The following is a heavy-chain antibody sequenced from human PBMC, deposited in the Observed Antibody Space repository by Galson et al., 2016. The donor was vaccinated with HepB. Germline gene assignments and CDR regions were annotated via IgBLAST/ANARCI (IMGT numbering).Heavy chain of an antibody. Sequence: SVKVSCKASGYTFTGYNLHWVRQAPGQGLEWMGWITPNSGATNYAQKFQGWVTMTMDTSINTVYMELRRLRSDDSAVYFFARGLGYADYNFAYWGQGTLVAVAS. CDR1: GYTFTGYN. J-gene: IGHJ4*02. D-gene: IGHD4-17*01. CDR2: ITPNSGAT. CDR3: ARGLGYADYNFAY. V-gene: IGHV1-2*04.